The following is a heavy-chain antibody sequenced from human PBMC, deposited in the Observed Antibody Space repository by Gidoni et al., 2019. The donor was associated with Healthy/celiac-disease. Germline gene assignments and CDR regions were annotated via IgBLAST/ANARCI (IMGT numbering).Heavy chain of an antibody. V-gene: IGHV1-69*01. Sequence: QVQLVQSGAEVKKPGSSVKVSCKASGGTFSSYAISWVRRAPGQGLEWMGGIIPIFGTANYAQKFQGRVTITADESTSTAYMELSSLRSEDTAVYYCARSSDFYSNSLFDYWGQGTLVTVSS. CDR1: GGTFSSYA. CDR3: ARSSDFYSNSLFDY. J-gene: IGHJ4*02. CDR2: IIPIFGTA. D-gene: IGHD4-4*01.